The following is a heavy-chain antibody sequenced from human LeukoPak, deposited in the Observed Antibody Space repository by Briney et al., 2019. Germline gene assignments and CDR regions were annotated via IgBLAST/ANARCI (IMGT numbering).Heavy chain of an antibody. CDR2: IYSGGST. CDR1: GFTFRSYA. V-gene: IGHV3-53*01. CDR3: ARAGITMIVPEGAFDI. Sequence: GGSLRLSCAGSGFTFRSYAMSWVRQAPGKGLEWVSVIYSGGSTYYADSVKGRFTISRDNSKNTLYLQMNSLRAEDTAVYYCARAGITMIVPEGAFDIWGQGTMVTVSS. J-gene: IGHJ3*02. D-gene: IGHD3-22*01.